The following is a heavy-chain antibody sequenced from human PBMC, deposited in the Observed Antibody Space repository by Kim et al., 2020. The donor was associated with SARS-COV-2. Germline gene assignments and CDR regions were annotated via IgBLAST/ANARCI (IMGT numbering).Heavy chain of an antibody. V-gene: IGHV3-74*01. CDR3: ARRAVDSSGTYYFDY. J-gene: IGHJ4*02. CDR2: IYSDGSGT. Sequence: GASLRLSCAASGFTFSSYWMHWVRQAPGKGLVWVSRIYSDGSGTSYADSVKGRFTISRDNAKNTLYLQMNSLRAEDTALYYCARRAVDSSGTYYFDYWGQGTLVTVSS. D-gene: IGHD3-22*01. CDR1: GFTFSSYW.